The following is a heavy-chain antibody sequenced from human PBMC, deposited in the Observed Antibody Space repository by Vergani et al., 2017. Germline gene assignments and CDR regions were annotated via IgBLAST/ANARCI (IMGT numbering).Heavy chain of an antibody. CDR3: ARGGRPLYYYYGMDV. D-gene: IGHD6-6*01. CDR1: VYTFTVSY. CDR2: INPNSGGT. J-gene: IGHJ6*02. Sequence: QVQLVQSGAEVKKPGASVNVSCKSSVYTFTVSYMPWVRQAPVQGLVWMGWINPNSGGTNYAQKFQGRVTMTRNTSISTAYMELSRLGSDDTAVYYCARGGRPLYYYYGMDVWGQGTTVTVSS. V-gene: IGHV1-2*02.